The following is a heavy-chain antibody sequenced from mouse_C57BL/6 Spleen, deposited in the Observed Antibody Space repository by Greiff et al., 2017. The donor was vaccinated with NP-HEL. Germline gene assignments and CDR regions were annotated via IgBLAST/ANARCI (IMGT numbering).Heavy chain of an antibody. V-gene: IGHV5-12*01. CDR2: ISNGGGST. J-gene: IGHJ3*01. CDR3: ARQLDGYSFAY. D-gene: IGHD2-3*01. CDR1: GFTFSDYY. Sequence: DVMLVESGGGLVQPGGSLKLSCAASGFTFSDYYMYWVRQTPEKRLEWVAYISNGGGSTYYPDTVKGRFTISRDNAKNTLYLQMSRLKSEDTAMYYCARQLDGYSFAYWGQGTLVTVSA.